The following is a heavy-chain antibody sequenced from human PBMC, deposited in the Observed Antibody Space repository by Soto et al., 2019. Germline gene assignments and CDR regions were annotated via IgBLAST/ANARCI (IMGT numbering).Heavy chain of an antibody. J-gene: IGHJ4*02. CDR3: ASRPFGGDYDGY. D-gene: IGHD3-16*01. V-gene: IGHV1-69*02. Sequence: SVKVSCKASGGTFSSYTISWVRQAPGQGLEWMGRIIPILGIANYAQKFQGRVTITADKSTSTAYMELSSLRSEDTAVYYCASRPFGGDYDGYWGQGTLVTVSS. CDR2: IIPILGIA. CDR1: GGTFSSYT.